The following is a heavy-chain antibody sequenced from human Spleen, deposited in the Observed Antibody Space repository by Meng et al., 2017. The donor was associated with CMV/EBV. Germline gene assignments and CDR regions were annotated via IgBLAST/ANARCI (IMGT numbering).Heavy chain of an antibody. D-gene: IGHD2-15*01. CDR3: GRYTDIVSVIAATRDYWFDP. J-gene: IGHJ5*02. Sequence: SYAISWVRQAPGQGLEWMGTIIPILAITKYAQKFQGRVTITADKTSSTVYMELSSLRSDDTAVYYCGRYTDIVSVIAATRDYWFDPWGQGTLVTVSS. CDR1: SYA. V-gene: IGHV1-69*04. CDR2: IIPILAIT.